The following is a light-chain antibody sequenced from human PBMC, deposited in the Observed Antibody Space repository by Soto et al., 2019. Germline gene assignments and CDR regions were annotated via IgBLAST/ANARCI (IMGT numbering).Light chain of an antibody. V-gene: IGKV1-5*03. CDR2: KAS. CDR1: QSINSR. Sequence: DIQMTQSPSTLSASVGDRVTIACRASQSINSRLAWYQQKPGKAPKVLIYKASSLHSGVPSRFSGSGSGTEFTLTISSLQPDDFATYYCQQYNTYWTFGPGTKVDI. CDR3: QQYNTYWT. J-gene: IGKJ1*01.